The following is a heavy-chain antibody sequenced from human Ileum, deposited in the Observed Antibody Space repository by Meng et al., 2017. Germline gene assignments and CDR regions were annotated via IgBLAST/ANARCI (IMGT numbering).Heavy chain of an antibody. CDR3: ARVLVPSIKTPIHY. J-gene: IGHJ4*02. D-gene: IGHD3-3*02. Sequence: QVQLVQSGAEVKKPGASVKVSCTASGSTFTNYYMHWVRQAPGQGPEWMGIINPTGGATTYAQKFQGRVTMTRDTSTSTVYMELSSLRSEDTAMYYCARVLVPSIKTPIHYWGQGTLVTVSS. CDR2: INPTGGAT. CDR1: GSTFTNYY. V-gene: IGHV1-46*01.